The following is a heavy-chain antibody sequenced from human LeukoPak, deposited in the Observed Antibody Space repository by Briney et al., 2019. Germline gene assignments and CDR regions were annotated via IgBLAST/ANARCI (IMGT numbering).Heavy chain of an antibody. CDR2: ISDGGRTT. V-gene: IGHV3-23*01. D-gene: IGHD1-14*01. CDR3: GPRKDSRSNAYDY. J-gene: IGHJ4*02. CDR1: GITFSNYA. Sequence: PGGSLRLSCTASGITFSNYAMSWVRQAPGKGLEWVSAISDGGRTTYYADSVKGRFTISRDNPENTLYLQMNSLRAEDTAVYYCGPRKDSRSNAYDYWGQGTLVTVSA.